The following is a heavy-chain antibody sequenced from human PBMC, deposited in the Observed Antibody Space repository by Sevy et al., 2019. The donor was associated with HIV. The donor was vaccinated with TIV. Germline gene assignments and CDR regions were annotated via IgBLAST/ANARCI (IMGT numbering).Heavy chain of an antibody. D-gene: IGHD3-22*01. Sequence: GGSLRLSCAASGFTFSSYWMSRVRQAPGKGLEWVANIKQDGSEKYYVDSVKGRFTISRDNAKNSLYLQMNSLRAEDTAVYYCARDGGRDRVVYYYGMDVWGQGTTVTVSS. CDR3: ARDGGRDRVVYYYGMDV. J-gene: IGHJ6*02. CDR2: IKQDGSEK. CDR1: GFTFSSYW. V-gene: IGHV3-7*01.